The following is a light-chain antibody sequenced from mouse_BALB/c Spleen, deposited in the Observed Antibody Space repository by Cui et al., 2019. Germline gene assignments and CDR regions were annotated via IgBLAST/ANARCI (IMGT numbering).Light chain of an antibody. CDR3: QQWSSNPPT. CDR1: SSVSY. J-gene: IGKJ5*01. Sequence: QMVLTQSLAIMSASPGEKVTMTCSASSSVSYMHWYQQKSGTSPKRWIYDTSTLASGVPARFSGSGSGTSYSLTICSMEAEDAATYYCQQWSSNPPTFGAGTKLELK. CDR2: DTS. V-gene: IGKV4-59*01.